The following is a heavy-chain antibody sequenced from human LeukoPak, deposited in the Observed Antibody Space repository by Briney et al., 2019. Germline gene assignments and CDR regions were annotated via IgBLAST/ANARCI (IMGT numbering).Heavy chain of an antibody. CDR2: ISYDGSNK. Sequence: GGSLRLSCAASGFTFSSYAMHWVRQAPGKGLEWVAVISYDGSNKYYADSVKGRFTISRDNSKNTLYLQMNSLRAEDTAVYYCARIGYSSSSFDYWGQGTLVTVSS. V-gene: IGHV3-30*04. CDR3: ARIGYSSSSFDY. CDR1: GFTFSSYA. J-gene: IGHJ4*02. D-gene: IGHD6-6*01.